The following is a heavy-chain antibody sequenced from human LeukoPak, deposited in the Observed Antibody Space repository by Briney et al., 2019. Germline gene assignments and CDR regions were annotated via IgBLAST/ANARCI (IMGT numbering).Heavy chain of an antibody. D-gene: IGHD3-22*01. CDR1: GFTFSSYA. CDR3: AKDQGYDSSGYPLNY. Sequence: GGSLRLSCAASGFTFSSYAMSWVRQAPGKGLGWVSAISGSGGSTYYADSVKGRFTISRDNSKNTLYLQMNSLRAEDTAVYYCAKDQGYDSSGYPLNYWGQGTLVTVSS. V-gene: IGHV3-23*01. J-gene: IGHJ4*02. CDR2: ISGSGGST.